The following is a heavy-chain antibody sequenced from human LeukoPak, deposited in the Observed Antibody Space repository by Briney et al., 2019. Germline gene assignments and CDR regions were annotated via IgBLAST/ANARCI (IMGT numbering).Heavy chain of an antibody. Sequence: GGSLRLSCEASGFIFSSYGMHWVRHAPGKGLEWVAVIWNDASAKYYADSVKGRFTVSRDNTKYMLYLQMSSLRAEDTAVYYCARDLKLVGATHYFDYWGQGNLVTVSS. CDR1: GFIFSSYG. CDR3: ARDLKLVGATHYFDY. D-gene: IGHD1-26*01. V-gene: IGHV3-33*01. CDR2: IWNDASAK. J-gene: IGHJ4*02.